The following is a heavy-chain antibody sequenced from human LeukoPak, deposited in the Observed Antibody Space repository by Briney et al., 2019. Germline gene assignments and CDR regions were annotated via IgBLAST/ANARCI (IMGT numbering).Heavy chain of an antibody. D-gene: IGHD7-27*01. J-gene: IGHJ4*02. CDR1: GFTFSTSA. CDR2: ITTSDGNT. CDR3: AKDGGLWVSAHWGDS. V-gene: IGHV3-23*01. Sequence: GGSLRLSCAVSGFTFSTSAMSWVRQAPGKGLEWVATITTSDGNTYYADSVKGRFTVSRDNSKNTLFLQMNSLRAEDTAVYYCAKDGGLWVSAHWGDSWGRGTLVTVSS.